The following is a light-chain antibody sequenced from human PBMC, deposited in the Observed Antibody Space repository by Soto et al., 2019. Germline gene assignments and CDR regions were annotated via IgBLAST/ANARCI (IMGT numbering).Light chain of an antibody. V-gene: IGLV1-47*01. CDR2: MNN. Sequence: VLTQPPSASGPPGQSVAISCSGSNSNIESNYAYWYQHLPGTAPKLLIYMNNQRPSGVPDRFSGSKSGTSASLVIIGLRSEDEAEYYCAAWDASLSAVLFGGGTKVTVL. CDR1: NSNIESNY. J-gene: IGLJ2*01. CDR3: AAWDASLSAVL.